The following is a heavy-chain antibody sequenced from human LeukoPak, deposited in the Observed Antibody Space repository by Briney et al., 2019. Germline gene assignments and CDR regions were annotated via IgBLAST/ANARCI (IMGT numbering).Heavy chain of an antibody. CDR3: ARPPTIATS. V-gene: IGHV3-21*01. CDR2: ISSSSSYM. CDR1: GFIFGSYN. D-gene: IGHD6-13*01. Sequence: PGGSLRLSCTASGFIFGSYNMNWVRQAPGKGLEWVSSISSSSSYMYYADSVKGRFTISRDNAKNSLYLQMNSLRAEDTAVYYCARPPTIATSWGQGTLVTVSS. J-gene: IGHJ4*02.